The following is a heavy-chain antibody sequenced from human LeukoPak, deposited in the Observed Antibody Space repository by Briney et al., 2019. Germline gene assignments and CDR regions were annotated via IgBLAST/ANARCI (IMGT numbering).Heavy chain of an antibody. J-gene: IGHJ4*02. CDR1: ACTFIDNA. CDR2: ISRFSGTG. CDR3: ARDLSYIWGSPEL. D-gene: IGHD3-16*01. V-gene: IGHV1-69*13. Sequence: SVTLSFTCSACTFIDNAIMWERHAPGQGPELMGGISRFSGTGDYSQKFQVRVRITADAATRTIYMELTSLRSDDTALYYCARDLSYIWGSPELWGQGTLVSVSS.